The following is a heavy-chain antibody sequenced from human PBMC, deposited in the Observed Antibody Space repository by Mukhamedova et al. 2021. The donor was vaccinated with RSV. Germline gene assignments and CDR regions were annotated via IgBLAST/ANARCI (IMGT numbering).Heavy chain of an antibody. V-gene: IGHV3-23*01. Sequence: FTISRDNSKNTLYLQMNSLRAEDTAVYYCAKVRDITMVWGVNPNFDYWGQGTLVTVSS. D-gene: IGHD3-10*01. CDR3: AKVRDITMVWGVNPNFDY. J-gene: IGHJ4*02.